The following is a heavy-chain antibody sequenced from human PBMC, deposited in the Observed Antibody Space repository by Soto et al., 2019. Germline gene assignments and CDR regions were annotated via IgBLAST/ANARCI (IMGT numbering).Heavy chain of an antibody. CDR1: GITFSNNA. D-gene: IGHD3-22*01. J-gene: IGHJ4*02. V-gene: IGHV3-23*01. CDR3: AKVNYYESGGYYCFIAN. Sequence: EVQLLESGGGLVQPGGSLRLSCVASGITFSNNAMSWVRQAPGKGLEWVSTIYGGGGTTYYADSVKGRFTISRDNSKNTLYLQMSSLRAEDTAVYYCAKVNYYESGGYYCFIANWGQGTLVIVSS. CDR2: IYGGGGTT.